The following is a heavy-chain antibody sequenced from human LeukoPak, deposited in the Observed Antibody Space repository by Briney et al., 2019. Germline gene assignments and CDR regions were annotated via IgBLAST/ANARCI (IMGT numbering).Heavy chain of an antibody. CDR2: ISAYNGNT. D-gene: IGHD3-16*01. CDR1: GYTFTSYG. Sequence: ASVKVSCKASGYTFTSYGISWVRQAPGQGLEWMGWISAYNGNTNYAQKLQGRVTMTTDTSTGTAYMELRSLRSDDTAVYYCARGGESPTKYYYYGMDVWGQGTTVTVSS. V-gene: IGHV1-18*01. CDR3: ARGGESPTKYYYYGMDV. J-gene: IGHJ6*02.